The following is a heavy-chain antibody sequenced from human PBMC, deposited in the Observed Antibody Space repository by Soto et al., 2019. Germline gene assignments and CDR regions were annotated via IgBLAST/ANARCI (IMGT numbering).Heavy chain of an antibody. D-gene: IGHD4-17*01. J-gene: IGHJ4*02. V-gene: IGHV3-33*01. CDR3: AREPYGDDHFDY. Sequence: PGGSLRLSCAASGFTFSSYGMHWVRQAPGKGLEWVAVIWYDGSNKYYADSVKGRFTISRDNSKNTLYLQMNSLRAEDPAVYYCAREPYGDDHFDYWVQGTLVT. CDR2: IWYDGSNK. CDR1: GFTFSSYG.